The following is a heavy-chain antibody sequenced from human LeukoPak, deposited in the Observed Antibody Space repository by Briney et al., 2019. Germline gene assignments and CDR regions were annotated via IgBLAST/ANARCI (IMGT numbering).Heavy chain of an antibody. CDR2: ISYSGST. CDR3: ARGGSGYALNWFDP. Sequence: ASETLSLTCTVSGGSIGSYYWSWIRQPPGKGLEWIGHISYSGSTDYNPSLKSRVTISVDTSKNQFSLKLSSVTAADTAVYYCARGGSGYALNWFDPWGQGTLVTVSS. D-gene: IGHD5-12*01. CDR1: GGSIGSYY. V-gene: IGHV4-59*01. J-gene: IGHJ5*02.